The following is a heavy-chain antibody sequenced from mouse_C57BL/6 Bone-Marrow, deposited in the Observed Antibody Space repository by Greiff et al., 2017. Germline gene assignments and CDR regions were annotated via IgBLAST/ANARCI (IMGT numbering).Heavy chain of an antibody. V-gene: IGHV5-4*01. D-gene: IGHD2-1*01. CDR1: GFTFSSYA. CDR2: ISDGGSYT. Sequence: EVMLVESGGGLVKPGGSLKLSCAASGFTFSSYAMSWVRQTPEKRLEWVATISDGGSYTYYPDNVKGRFTISRDNAKNNLYLQMSHLKSEDTAMYYCARDGNSYYFDYWGQGTTLTVSS. CDR3: ARDGNSYYFDY. J-gene: IGHJ2*01.